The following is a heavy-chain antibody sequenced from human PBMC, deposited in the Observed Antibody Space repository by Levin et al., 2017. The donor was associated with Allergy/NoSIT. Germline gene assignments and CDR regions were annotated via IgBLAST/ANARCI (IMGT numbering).Heavy chain of an antibody. Sequence: GGSLRLSCVTSGFTFSDYYMSWIRRAPGKGLEWVSYISSSGSIIYYGDSVKGRLTISRDIAKNSLFLQMNSLRVEDTAVYYCAGVTRCGGDCYFLDFWGQGALVTVSP. CDR3: AGVTRCGGDCYFLDF. CDR1: GFTFSDYY. J-gene: IGHJ4*02. V-gene: IGHV3-11*01. CDR2: ISSSGSII. D-gene: IGHD2-21*02.